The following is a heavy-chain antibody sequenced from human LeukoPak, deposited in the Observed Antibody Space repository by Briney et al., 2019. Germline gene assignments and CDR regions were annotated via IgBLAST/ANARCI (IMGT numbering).Heavy chain of an antibody. CDR1: GFTFGDYA. Sequence: GGSLRLSCTASGFTFGDYAMTWVRQAPGKVLEWVGFIRSKIYGGTPEYAASVKGRFTISRDDSKGIAYLQMNSLKTEDTAVYYCTRDQTPYYWGQGTLVTVSS. V-gene: IGHV3-49*04. J-gene: IGHJ4*02. CDR2: IRSKIYGGTP. CDR3: TRDQTPYY.